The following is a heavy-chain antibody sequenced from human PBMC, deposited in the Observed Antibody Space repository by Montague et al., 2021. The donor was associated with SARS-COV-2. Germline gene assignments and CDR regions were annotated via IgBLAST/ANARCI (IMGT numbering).Heavy chain of an antibody. CDR1: GGSISSGGYY. J-gene: IGHJ3*02. CDR2: IYYSGST. Sequence: TLSLTCTVSGGSISSGGYYWSWIRPHPGKGLEWIGYIYYSGSTYYTPSLKSRVTISVDTSKNQFSLKLSSVTAADTAVCYCARAGTITMIVVVNDAFDIWGQGTMVTVSS. V-gene: IGHV4-31*03. CDR3: ARAGTITMIVVVNDAFDI. D-gene: IGHD3-22*01.